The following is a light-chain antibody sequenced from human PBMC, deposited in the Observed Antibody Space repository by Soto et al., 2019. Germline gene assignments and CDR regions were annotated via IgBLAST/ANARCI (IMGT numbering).Light chain of an antibody. CDR2: DVS. J-gene: IGLJ1*01. Sequence: QSALTQPASVSGSPGQSITISCTGTSSDVGGYNYVSWYQQHPGKAPKFMIYDVSNRPSGVSNRFSGSKSGNTASLTISGLQAEDDADYYCSSYTPSNTRQIVFGTGTKVTVL. CDR1: SSDVGGYNY. V-gene: IGLV2-14*01. CDR3: SSYTPSNTRQIV.